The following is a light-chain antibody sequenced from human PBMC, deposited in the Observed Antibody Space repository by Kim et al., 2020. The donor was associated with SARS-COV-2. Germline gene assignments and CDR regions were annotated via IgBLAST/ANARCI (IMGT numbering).Light chain of an antibody. J-gene: IGKJ1*01. CDR2: KVS. CDR1: QSLVQSDGDTY. Sequence: DVEMTQSPLSLPVTLGQPAPISCRSSQSLVQSDGDTYLNWFQQRPGQSPRRLIYKVSSRDPGVPDRFSGSGSGTDFTLKISRVEAEDVGVYYCMQGTHWPPTFGQGTKVDIK. CDR3: MQGTHWPPT. V-gene: IGKV2-30*02.